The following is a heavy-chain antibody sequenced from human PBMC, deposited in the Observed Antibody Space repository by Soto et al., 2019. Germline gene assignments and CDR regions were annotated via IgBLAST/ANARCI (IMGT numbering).Heavy chain of an antibody. CDR1: GFTFSSYA. D-gene: IGHD3-22*01. Sequence: GGSLRLSCAASGFTFSSYAMSWVRQAPGKGLEWVSAISGSGGSTYYAHSVKGRFTISRDNSKNTLYLHMNSLTAEDTAVYYCAKESVRNYDSSVYFDYWGQGTLVTVSS. V-gene: IGHV3-23*01. CDR2: ISGSGGST. J-gene: IGHJ4*02. CDR3: AKESVRNYDSSVYFDY.